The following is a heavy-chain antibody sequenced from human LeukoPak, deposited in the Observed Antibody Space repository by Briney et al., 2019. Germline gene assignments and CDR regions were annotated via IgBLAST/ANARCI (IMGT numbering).Heavy chain of an antibody. J-gene: IGHJ4*02. V-gene: IGHV1-69*06. CDR1: EGLFNSYA. Sequence: GASVKVSCKASEGLFNSYAISWVRQAPGQGLEWMGGVIPLFGTTSYAQKFQGRITITADKSTTTVYMEMSGLRPEDTAMYYCARAPRSVVVVAASPHLDYWGQGTLVTVSS. CDR2: VIPLFGTT. D-gene: IGHD2-15*01. CDR3: ARAPRSVVVVAASPHLDY.